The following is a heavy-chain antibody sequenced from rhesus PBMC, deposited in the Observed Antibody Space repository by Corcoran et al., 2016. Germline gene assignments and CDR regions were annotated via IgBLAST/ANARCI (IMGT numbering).Heavy chain of an antibody. CDR3: AGVPVRGGRGIDY. V-gene: IGHV4-165*02. CDR2: INGRTLST. D-gene: IGHD3-34*01. J-gene: IGHJ4*01. CDR1: GGSLSGYS. Sequence: QVQLQESGPGLVKPSETPSLTCAVSGGSLSGYSRAWISQAPGKGREWIVYINGRTLSTAYNPSLNGHGTLSTDATKTQCTLKLNSVTCADTAVAYCAGVPVRGGRGIDYWGQGVLVCVSS.